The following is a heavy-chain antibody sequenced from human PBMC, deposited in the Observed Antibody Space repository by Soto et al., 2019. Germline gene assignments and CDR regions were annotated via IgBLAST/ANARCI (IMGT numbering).Heavy chain of an antibody. CDR3: AKSLVLCSGSDDNS. D-gene: IGHD1-26*01. Sequence: QVQLVESGGGMVQPGTSLRLSCAASGFSFSGYGMHWVRQAPGKGLEWVAIISYDGGNKYYADSVKGRFTISRDNSKRALFDQRSSLRSEDTGVYYCAKSLVLCSGSDDNSWGQGTLVTVSS. J-gene: IGHJ4*02. CDR2: ISYDGGNK. CDR1: GFSFSGYG. V-gene: IGHV3-30*18.